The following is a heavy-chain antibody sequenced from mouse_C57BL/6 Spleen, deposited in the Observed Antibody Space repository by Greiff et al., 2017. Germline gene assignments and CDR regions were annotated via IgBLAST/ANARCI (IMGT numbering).Heavy chain of an antibody. CDR2: ISSGGDYI. CDR3: TRDGGGYPWFAY. Sequence: EVHLVESGEGLVKPGGSLKLSCAASGFTFSSYAMSWVRQTPEKRLEWVAYISSGGDYIYYADTVKGRFTISRDNARNTLYLQMSSLKSEDTAMXYCTRDGGGYPWFAYWGQGTLVTVSA. CDR1: GFTFSSYA. V-gene: IGHV5-9-1*02. D-gene: IGHD2-2*01. J-gene: IGHJ3*01.